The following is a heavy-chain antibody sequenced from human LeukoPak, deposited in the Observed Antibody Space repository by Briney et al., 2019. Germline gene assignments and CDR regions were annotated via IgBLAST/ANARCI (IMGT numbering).Heavy chain of an antibody. CDR1: GFTFDDYG. J-gene: IGHJ3*02. D-gene: IGHD1-26*01. CDR3: ARHNSGRIRLIAFDI. Sequence: GGSLRLSCAASGFTFDDYGMSWVRQAPGKGLEGGSGINWNGGSTVYAESVKGRFTISRDKAKNSLYLQMNSLRAEDTALYYCARHNSGRIRLIAFDIWGQGTMVTVSS. CDR2: INWNGGST. V-gene: IGHV3-20*04.